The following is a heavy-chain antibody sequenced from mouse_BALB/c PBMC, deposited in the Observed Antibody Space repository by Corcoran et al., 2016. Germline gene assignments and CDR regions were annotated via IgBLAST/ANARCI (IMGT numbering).Heavy chain of an antibody. Sequence: QVTLKESGPGILQPSQTLSLTCSFSWFSLSTSGMGVSWIRQPLGKGLEWLAHIYWDDDKRYNPSLKSRRTISKDTSSNQVFLKITSVDTADTATYYRARSLEYFYYWGQGTTLTVSS. CDR2: IYWDDDK. CDR1: WFSLSTSGMG. CDR3: ARSLEYFYY. V-gene: IGHV8-12*01. J-gene: IGHJ2*01.